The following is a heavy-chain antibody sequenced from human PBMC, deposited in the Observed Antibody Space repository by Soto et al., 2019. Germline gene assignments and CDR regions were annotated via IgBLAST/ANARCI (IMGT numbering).Heavy chain of an antibody. CDR3: ARGWGSKWYYFDS. CDR2: IFDNGDV. CDR1: GVSSTSFY. J-gene: IGHJ4*02. D-gene: IGHD3-16*01. Sequence: SETLSLPCPVSGVSSTSFYWSWIRQSPGKGLEWIGYIFDNGDVKYNPSLMSRLTMSIDMSKNEFSLRLKSVTAADTAMYYCARGWGSKWYYFDSWGEGTLVTVSS. V-gene: IGHV4-59*01.